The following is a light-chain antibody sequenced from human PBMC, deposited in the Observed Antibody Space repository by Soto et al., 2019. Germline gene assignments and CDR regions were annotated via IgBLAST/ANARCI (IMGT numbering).Light chain of an antibody. J-gene: IGKJ5*01. Sequence: EILLTQSPCTLPWAPGASAPLSWGARQSVSSSYLAWYQKKPGHAPRLLIYGASNRATGIPDRFSGSGSGTGFTLTIPRLEPEDSAVYFCQQYGDSITFGQGTRVEIK. V-gene: IGKV3-20*01. CDR1: QSVSSSY. CDR2: GAS. CDR3: QQYGDSIT.